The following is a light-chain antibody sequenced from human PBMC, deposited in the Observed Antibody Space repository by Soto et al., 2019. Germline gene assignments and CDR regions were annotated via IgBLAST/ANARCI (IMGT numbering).Light chain of an antibody. J-gene: IGLJ2*01. CDR1: SSNIGNKY. CDR2: DNN. Sequence: QSVLTQPPSVSAAPGQKVTISCSGSSSNIGNKYVSWYQQLPGTAPKLLIYDNNKRPSGIPDRFSGSKSGTSATLGNTGLQTGDEADYYCGTWDNSLSAVVFGGGTQLTVL. CDR3: GTWDNSLSAVV. V-gene: IGLV1-51*01.